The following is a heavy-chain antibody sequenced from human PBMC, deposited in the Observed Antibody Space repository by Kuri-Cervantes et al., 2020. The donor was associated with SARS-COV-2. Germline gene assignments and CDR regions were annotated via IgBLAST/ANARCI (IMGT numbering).Heavy chain of an antibody. D-gene: IGHD6-6*01. CDR3: ARDAGEHLVQFFMDV. Sequence: GESLKISCAASGFTFSDHYMDWVRQAPGKGLEWVAIISYNGRNRYFADSVKGRLTVSRDNSKNTVYLQMNNLRAEDTAVYYCARDAGEHLVQFFMDVWGQGTTVTVSS. CDR1: GFTFSDHY. J-gene: IGHJ6*02. CDR2: ISYNGRNR. V-gene: IGHV3-30*03.